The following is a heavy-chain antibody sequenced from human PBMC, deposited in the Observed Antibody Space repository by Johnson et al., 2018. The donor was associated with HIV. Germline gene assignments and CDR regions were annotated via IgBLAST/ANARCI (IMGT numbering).Heavy chain of an antibody. CDR3: ARAYTYGAFDI. J-gene: IGHJ3*02. D-gene: IGHD5-18*01. CDR1: GFSVSRSY. Sequence: VQLVESGGGLVQPGGSLRLSCVTSGFSVSRSYMNWVRQASGKGLQWVSSISGSGGRTYYADSVKGRFTISRDNSKNTLYLQMNSLRVDDTAIYYCARAYTYGAFDIWGQGTMVTVSS. V-gene: IGHV3-23*04. CDR2: ISGSGGRT.